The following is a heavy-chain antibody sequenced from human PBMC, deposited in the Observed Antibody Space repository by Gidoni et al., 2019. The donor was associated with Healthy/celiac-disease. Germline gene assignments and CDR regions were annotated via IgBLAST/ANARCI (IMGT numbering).Heavy chain of an antibody. V-gene: IGHV1-2*02. D-gene: IGHD3-16*01. J-gene: IGHJ4*02. CDR3: ARGSFTYYDYVWGSHPADY. CDR2: INPNSGGT. Sequence: QVPLEQSGAEVKKPGASVKDSCKASGYTFTCYHMPWVRQAPGQGLEWMGWINPNSGGTNYAQKFQGRVTMTRDTSISTAYMELSRLRSDDTAVYYCARGSFTYYDYVWGSHPADYWGQGTLVTVSS. CDR1: GYTFTCYH.